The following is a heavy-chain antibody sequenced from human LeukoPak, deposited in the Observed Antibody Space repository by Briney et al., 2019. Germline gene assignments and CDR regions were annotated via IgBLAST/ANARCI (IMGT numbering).Heavy chain of an antibody. V-gene: IGHV3-30*02. J-gene: IGHJ6*02. D-gene: IGHD1-26*01. CDR1: GFTFSSYG. Sequence: GGSLRLSCAASGFTFSSYGMHWVRQAPGKGLEWVAFIRYDGSNKYYADSVKGRFTISRDNSKNTLYLQMNSLRAEDTAVYYCAKDLRGSYYAPYYYYGMDVWGQGTTVTVSS. CDR3: AKDLRGSYYAPYYYYGMDV. CDR2: IRYDGSNK.